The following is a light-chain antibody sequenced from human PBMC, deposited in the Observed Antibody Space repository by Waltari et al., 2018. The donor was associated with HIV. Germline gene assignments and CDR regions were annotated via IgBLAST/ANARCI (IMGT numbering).Light chain of an antibody. J-gene: IGKJ4*01. CDR1: QGINGA. Sequence: AIQLTQSPSSLSASLGDRVTMTCRASQGINGALAWYQQIPGKSPKLLIFDASHLEKGVPSRFSGSGSGTDFTLTISSLQSEDFATYYCQQFNSFPLTFGGGTKVDIK. V-gene: IGKV1-13*02. CDR3: QQFNSFPLT. CDR2: DAS.